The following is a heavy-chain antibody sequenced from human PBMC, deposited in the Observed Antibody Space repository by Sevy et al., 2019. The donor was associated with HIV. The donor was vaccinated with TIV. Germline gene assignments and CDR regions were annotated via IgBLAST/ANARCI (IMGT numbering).Heavy chain of an antibody. Sequence: GESLKISCKGSGYSFTSYWSGGGRQMPGKGLEWMGIIYPGDSDTRYSPSFQGQVTTSADKSISPAYLQWSSLKASDTAMYYCARRSTGIVGTHFDYWGQGTLVTVSS. CDR2: IYPGDSDT. J-gene: IGHJ4*02. D-gene: IGHD1-26*01. CDR1: GYSFTSYW. CDR3: ARRSTGIVGTHFDY. V-gene: IGHV5-51*01.